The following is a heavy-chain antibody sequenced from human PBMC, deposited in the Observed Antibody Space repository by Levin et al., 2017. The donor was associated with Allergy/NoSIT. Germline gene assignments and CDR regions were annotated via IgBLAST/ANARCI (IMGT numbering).Heavy chain of an antibody. CDR3: ARERSVGSGSYYRTGRRFDP. CDR2: INHSGST. J-gene: IGHJ5*02. Sequence: PSETLSLTCAVYGGSFSGYYWSWIRQPPGKGLEWIGEINHSGSTNYNPSLKSRVTISVDTSKNQFSLKLSSVTAADTAVYYCARERSVGSGSYYRTGRRFDPWGQGTLVTVSS. D-gene: IGHD3-10*01. V-gene: IGHV4-34*01. CDR1: GGSFSGYY.